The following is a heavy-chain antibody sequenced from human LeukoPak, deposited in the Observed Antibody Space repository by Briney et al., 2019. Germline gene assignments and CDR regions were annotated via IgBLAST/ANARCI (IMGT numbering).Heavy chain of an antibody. D-gene: IGHD3-3*01. CDR1: GYTFSNYG. CDR3: ARTSNYDFWSGPAYFDY. Sequence: GASVKVSCKASGYTFSNYGISWVRQAPGQGLEWMGWISAYNGNTNYAQKLQGRVTMTTDTSTSTAYMELRSLRSDDTAVYYCARTSNYDFWSGPAYFDYWGQGTLVTVSS. V-gene: IGHV1-18*01. CDR2: ISAYNGNT. J-gene: IGHJ4*02.